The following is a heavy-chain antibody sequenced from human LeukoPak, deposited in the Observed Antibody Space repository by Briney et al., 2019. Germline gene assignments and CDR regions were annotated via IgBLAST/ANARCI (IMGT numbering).Heavy chain of an antibody. J-gene: IGHJ2*01. CDR1: GGSISSYY. Sequence: SETLSLTCTVSGGSISSYYWSWIRQPPGKGLEWIGDIYTSGSTNYNPSLKSLVTISVDTSKNQFSLKLSSVTAADTAVYYCARPAGYQLLSNWYFDLWGRGTLVTVSS. D-gene: IGHD2-2*01. V-gene: IGHV4-4*09. CDR2: IYTSGST. CDR3: ARPAGYQLLSNWYFDL.